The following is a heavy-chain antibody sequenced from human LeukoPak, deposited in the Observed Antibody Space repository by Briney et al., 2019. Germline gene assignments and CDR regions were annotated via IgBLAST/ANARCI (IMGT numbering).Heavy chain of an antibody. V-gene: IGHV4-34*01. Sequence: MSSETLSLTCSVHGSSFTGYYWSWIRHPPGKGLEGIGERNHRGSSYFNPSFESRVTISLDMSRKQFSLNLTSVPAADPAFYYCARGSGSYSGAADYWGQGTLVTVSS. J-gene: IGHJ4*02. CDR1: GSSFTGYY. D-gene: IGHD6-19*01. CDR2: RNHRGSS. CDR3: ARGSGSYSGAADY.